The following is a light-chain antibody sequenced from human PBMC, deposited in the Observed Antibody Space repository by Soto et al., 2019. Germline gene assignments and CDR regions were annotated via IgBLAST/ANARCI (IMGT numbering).Light chain of an antibody. V-gene: IGKV3-20*01. Sequence: EIVMTQSPATLSVSAGDRATLSCRASQSVSGSDLAWYQQKPGQAPRLLISGVSNRATGTPDRFSGSGSGTDFTLTISSLEPEDFAVFYCHQYGTSPPTFGPGTKVDIK. CDR1: QSVSGSD. CDR3: HQYGTSPPT. CDR2: GVS. J-gene: IGKJ1*01.